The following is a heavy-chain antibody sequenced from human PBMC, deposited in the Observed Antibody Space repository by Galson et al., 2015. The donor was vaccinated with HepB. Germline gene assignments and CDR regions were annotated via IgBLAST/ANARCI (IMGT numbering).Heavy chain of an antibody. Sequence: SLRLSCAASGFTVSSNYMSWVRQAPGKGLEWVSVIYSGGSTYYADSVKGRFTISRDNSKNTLYLQMNSLRAEDTAVYYCAGVHYLDKYCGGDCYAYHDAFDIWGQGTMVTVSS. V-gene: IGHV3-66*01. D-gene: IGHD2-21*02. CDR2: IYSGGST. J-gene: IGHJ3*02. CDR3: AGVHYLDKYCGGDCYAYHDAFDI. CDR1: GFTVSSNY.